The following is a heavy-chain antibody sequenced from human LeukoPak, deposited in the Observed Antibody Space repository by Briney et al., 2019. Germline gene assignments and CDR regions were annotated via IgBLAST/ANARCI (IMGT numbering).Heavy chain of an antibody. CDR3: ARGRTSYYPRVFGY. D-gene: IGHD3-10*01. J-gene: IGHJ4*02. CDR2: MNPNSGNT. V-gene: IGHV1-8*01. CDR1: GYTFTSYD. Sequence: ASVKVSCKASGYTFTSYDINWVRQATGQGLEWMGWMNPNSGNTGYAQKFQGRVTMTRNTSISTAYMELSSLRSEDTAVYYCARGRTSYYPRVFGYWGQGTLVTVPS.